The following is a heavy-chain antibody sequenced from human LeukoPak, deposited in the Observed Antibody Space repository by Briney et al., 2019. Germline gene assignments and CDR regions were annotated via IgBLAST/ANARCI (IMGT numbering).Heavy chain of an antibody. J-gene: IGHJ4*02. Sequence: SQTLSLTCAISGDSVSSNSVAWNWIRQSPSRGLEWLGRTYYRSKWYNDYAVSVKSRITINPDPSKNQSSLELNSVTPEDTAVYYCARTPSDTAMVDCWGQGTLVTVSS. CDR2: TYYRSKWYN. CDR3: ARTPSDTAMVDC. V-gene: IGHV6-1*01. D-gene: IGHD5-18*01. CDR1: GDSVSSNSVA.